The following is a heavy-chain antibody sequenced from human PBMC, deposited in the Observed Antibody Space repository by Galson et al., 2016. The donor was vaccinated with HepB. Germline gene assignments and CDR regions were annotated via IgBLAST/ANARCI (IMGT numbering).Heavy chain of an antibody. CDR1: GFTFSNYG. J-gene: IGHJ4*02. D-gene: IGHD4-17*01. V-gene: IGHV3-33*01. CDR2: IYGDGSKI. CDR3: ARAHYGVLPLDY. Sequence: SLRLSCAASGFTFSNYGFHWARHTPAKGLEWVAFIYGDGSKIYYGNSVKGRFTISRDNSKHTVYLEMNSLRAEDTAVYYCARAHYGVLPLDYWGQGTLVTVSA.